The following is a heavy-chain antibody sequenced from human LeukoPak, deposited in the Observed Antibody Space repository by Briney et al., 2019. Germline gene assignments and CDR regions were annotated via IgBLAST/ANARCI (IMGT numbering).Heavy chain of an antibody. J-gene: IGHJ4*02. Sequence: GGSLRLSCAASGFTFSGYWMSWVRQAPGKGLEWVAEIKPDGTDKYYVDSVKGRFTISRDNAKNSLYLQMNSLRAEDTAVYYCARRGPYSRSFDYWGQGSLVTVSS. D-gene: IGHD4-11*01. V-gene: IGHV3-7*01. CDR1: GFTFSGYW. CDR2: IKPDGTDK. CDR3: ARRGPYSRSFDY.